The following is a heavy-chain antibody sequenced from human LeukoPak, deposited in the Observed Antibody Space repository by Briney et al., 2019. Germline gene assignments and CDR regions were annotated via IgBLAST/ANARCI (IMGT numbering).Heavy chain of an antibody. D-gene: IGHD6-19*01. CDR1: GGSISGYY. CDR2: IHYSGST. V-gene: IGHV4-59*08. CDR3: ARQYSVAGAPDAFDI. Sequence: SETLSLTCTVSGGSISGYYWSWIRQPPGKGLEWIGYIHYSGSTNYNPSLKSRVTISVDTSKNQFSLKLSSVTAADTAVYYCARQYSVAGAPDAFDIWGQGTMVTVSS. J-gene: IGHJ3*02.